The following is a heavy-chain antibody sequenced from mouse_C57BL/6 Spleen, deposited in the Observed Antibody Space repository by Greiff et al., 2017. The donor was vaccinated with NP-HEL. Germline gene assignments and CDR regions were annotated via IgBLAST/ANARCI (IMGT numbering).Heavy chain of an antibody. CDR1: GYSITSGYY. V-gene: IGHV3-6*01. J-gene: IGHJ2*01. CDR2: ISYDGSN. Sequence: EVQLQESGPGLVKPSQSLSLTCSVTGYSITSGYYWNWIRQFPGNNLEWMGYISYDGSNNYNPSLKNRISITRDTSKNQFFLKLNSVTTEDTATYYCAKTTSGGFDYWGQGTTLTVSS. CDR3: AKTTSGGFDY. D-gene: IGHD1-1*01.